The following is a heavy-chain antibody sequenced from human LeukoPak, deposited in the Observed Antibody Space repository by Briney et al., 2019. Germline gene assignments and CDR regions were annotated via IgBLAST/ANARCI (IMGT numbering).Heavy chain of an antibody. J-gene: IGHJ4*02. Sequence: GGSLRLSCAASGFTFSSYEMNWVGQAPGKGLEWVSSITASSTAIYSADSVKGRFTISRDNAKNFLYLQMNSLRAEDTAVYYCARTYYDILTGYNPYFDYWGQGILVTVSS. D-gene: IGHD3-9*01. V-gene: IGHV3-21*01. CDR2: ITASSTAI. CDR1: GFTFSSYE. CDR3: ARTYYDILTGYNPYFDY.